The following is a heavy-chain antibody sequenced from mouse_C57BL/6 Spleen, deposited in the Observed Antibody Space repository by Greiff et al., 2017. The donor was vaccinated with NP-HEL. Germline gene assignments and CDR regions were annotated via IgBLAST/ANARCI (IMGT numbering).Heavy chain of an antibody. CDR1: GYTFTSYW. CDR3: ARYYYGTHFDY. J-gene: IGHJ2*01. CDR2: IYPSDSET. D-gene: IGHD1-1*01. Sequence: QVQLQQPGAELVRPGSSVKLSCKASGYTFTSYWMDWVKQRPGQGLEWIGNIYPSDSETHYNQKFKDKATLTVDKSSSTAYMQLSSLTSEDSAVYYCARYYYGTHFDYWGQGTTLTVSS. V-gene: IGHV1-61*01.